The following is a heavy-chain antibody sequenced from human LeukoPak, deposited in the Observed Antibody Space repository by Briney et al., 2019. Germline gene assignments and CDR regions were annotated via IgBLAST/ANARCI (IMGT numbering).Heavy chain of an antibody. Sequence: TGGSLRLSCAASGFTFSSYGMHWVRQAPGKGLEWVAFIRCDGGNKFYADSVEGRFTISRDNSKNTLYLQMNSLRAEDTAVYYCAKPPYSSSWYVRLRYWGQESLVTVSS. CDR1: GFTFSSYG. J-gene: IGHJ4*02. CDR3: AKPPYSSSWYVRLRY. V-gene: IGHV3-30*02. CDR2: IRCDGGNK. D-gene: IGHD6-13*01.